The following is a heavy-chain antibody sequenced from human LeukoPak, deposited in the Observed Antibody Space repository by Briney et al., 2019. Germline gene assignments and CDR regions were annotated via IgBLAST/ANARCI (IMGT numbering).Heavy chain of an antibody. J-gene: IGHJ4*02. CDR1: GFTFNSYA. CDR3: AKGKKWELPLDY. D-gene: IGHD1-26*01. CDR2: ISSSGDGEKT. Sequence: GGSLRLSCTASGFTFNSYAMSWVRQAPGKGPEWVSVISSSGDGEKTYYADSVRGRFTISRDNSKNTVYLQMNSLRAEDTAVYYCAKGKKWELPLDYWGQGTLVTVSS. V-gene: IGHV3-23*01.